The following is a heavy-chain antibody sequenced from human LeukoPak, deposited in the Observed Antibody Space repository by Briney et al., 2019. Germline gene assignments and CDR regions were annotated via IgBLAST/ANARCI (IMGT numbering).Heavy chain of an antibody. Sequence: GGSLRLSCAASEFTFAGYTMHWVRQAPGKGLEWATLITYDGSTKYYADSVKGRFTISRDNSKNRLYLQMDSLRGEDTAVYYCAKDRSWHGLEYWGQGALVTVSS. J-gene: IGHJ4*02. V-gene: IGHV3-30*04. CDR2: ITYDGSTK. D-gene: IGHD3-16*02. CDR3: AKDRSWHGLEY. CDR1: EFTFAGYT.